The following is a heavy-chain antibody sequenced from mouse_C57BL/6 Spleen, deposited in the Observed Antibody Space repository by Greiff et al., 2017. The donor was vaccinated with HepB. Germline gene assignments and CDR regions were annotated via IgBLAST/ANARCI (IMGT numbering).Heavy chain of an antibody. CDR2: IYPGDGDT. Sequence: QVQLQQSGPELVKPGASVKISCKASGYAFSSSWMNWVKQRPGKGLEWIGRIYPGDGDTNYNGKFKGKATMTADKSSSTAYMQRSSLTSEDSAVYFCAREGSYYAMDYWGQGTSVTVSS. CDR1: GYAFSSSW. J-gene: IGHJ4*01. CDR3: AREGSYYAMDY. V-gene: IGHV1-82*01.